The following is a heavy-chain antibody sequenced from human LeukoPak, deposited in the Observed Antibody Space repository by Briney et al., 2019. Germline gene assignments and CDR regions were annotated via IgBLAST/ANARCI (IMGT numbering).Heavy chain of an antibody. CDR2: VSKDTVSK. D-gene: IGHD3-3*01. CDR1: GFSLTHDA. J-gene: IGHJ6*02. V-gene: IGHV3-30*03. CDR3: ARGTGVSIFRPMDV. Sequence: GGSLRLSCAASGFSLTHDAIHWVRQAPGKGLEWVAVVSKDTVSKLYRDSVKGRFTVSTDSCKNTLYLQMNSLRAEDTAVYYCARGTGVSIFRPMDVWGQGTTVTVSS.